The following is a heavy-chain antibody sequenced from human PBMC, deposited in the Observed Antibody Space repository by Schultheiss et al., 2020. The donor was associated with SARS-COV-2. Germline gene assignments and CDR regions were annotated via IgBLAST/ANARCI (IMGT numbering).Heavy chain of an antibody. D-gene: IGHD6-6*01. J-gene: IGHJ4*02. CDR2: INHSGST. V-gene: IGHV4-34*01. CDR3: ARDVGAPYSSSSIGFGY. Sequence: SETLSLTCAVYGGSFSGYYWSWIRQPPGKGLEWIGEINHSGSTNYNPSLKSRVTISIDTSKNQFSLKLSSVTAADTAVYYCARDVGAPYSSSSIGFGYWGQGTLVTVSS. CDR1: GGSFSGYY.